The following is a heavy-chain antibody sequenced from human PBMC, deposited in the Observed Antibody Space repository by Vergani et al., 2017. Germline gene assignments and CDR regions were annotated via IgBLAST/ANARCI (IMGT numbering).Heavy chain of an antibody. Sequence: QVQLVESGGGVVQPGRSLRLSCAASGFTFSSYGMHWVRQAPGEGLEWVAVIWYDGSNKYYADSVKGRFTISRDNSKNTLSLQMNSLRAEDTAVYYCAKTAYCSSTSCPFPYYYYGMDVWGQGTTVTVSS. D-gene: IGHD2-2*01. V-gene: IGHV3-33*06. CDR3: AKTAYCSSTSCPFPYYYYGMDV. CDR2: IWYDGSNK. J-gene: IGHJ6*02. CDR1: GFTFSSYG.